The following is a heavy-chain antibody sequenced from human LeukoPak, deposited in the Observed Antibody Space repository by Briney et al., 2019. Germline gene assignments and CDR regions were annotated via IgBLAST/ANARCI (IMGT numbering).Heavy chain of an antibody. Sequence: SETLSLTCTVSGASISSYYWSWIRQPPGKGLEWIGYIYYSGSTNYNPSLKSRVTISVDTSKNQFSLKLSSVTAADTAVYYCARGEHRITIFGALDYWGQGTLVTVSS. V-gene: IGHV4-59*12. D-gene: IGHD3-3*01. J-gene: IGHJ4*02. CDR1: GASISSYY. CDR2: IYYSGST. CDR3: ARGEHRITIFGALDY.